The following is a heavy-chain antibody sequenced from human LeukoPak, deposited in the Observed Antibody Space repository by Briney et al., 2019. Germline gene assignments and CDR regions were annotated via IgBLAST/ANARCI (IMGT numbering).Heavy chain of an antibody. CDR3: ARAHVLLWFGELLSDAFDI. CDR1: GGSISSSNW. Sequence: PSGTLSLTCAVSGGSISSSNWWSWVRQPPGKGLEWIGEIYHSGSTNYNPSLKSRVTISVDKSKNQFSLKLSSVTAADTAVYYCARAHVLLWFGELLSDAFDIWGQGTMVTVSS. J-gene: IGHJ3*02. CDR2: IYHSGST. V-gene: IGHV4-4*02. D-gene: IGHD3-10*01.